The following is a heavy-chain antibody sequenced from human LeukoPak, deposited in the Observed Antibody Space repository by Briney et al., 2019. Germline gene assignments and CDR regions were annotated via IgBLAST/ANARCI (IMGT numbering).Heavy chain of an antibody. J-gene: IGHJ4*02. CDR1: GFTFTSSA. CDR2: IVVGSGNT. CDR3: AATTCSGGSCYSGFLGY. D-gene: IGHD2-15*01. V-gene: IGHV1-58*02. Sequence: SVKVSCKASGFTFTSSAMQWVRQARGQRLEWIGWIVVGSGNTNYAQKFQERVTITRDMSTSTAYMEPSSLRSEDTAVYYCAATTCSGGSCYSGFLGYWGQGTLVTVSS.